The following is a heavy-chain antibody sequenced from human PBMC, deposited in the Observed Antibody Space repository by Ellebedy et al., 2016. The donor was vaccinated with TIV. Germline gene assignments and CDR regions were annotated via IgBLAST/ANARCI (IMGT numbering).Heavy chain of an antibody. CDR3: AKGVRGVISTDFDY. D-gene: IGHD3-10*01. J-gene: IGHJ4*02. V-gene: IGHV3-74*01. CDR1: GFTFSAYW. CDR2: INGDGSSA. Sequence: GESLKISCTASGFTFSAYWMHWVRQAPGKALMWVSRINGDGSSANYADSVKGRFTISRDNAKNSLYLQMNSLRAEDTALYYCAKGVRGVISTDFDYWGQGTLVSVSS.